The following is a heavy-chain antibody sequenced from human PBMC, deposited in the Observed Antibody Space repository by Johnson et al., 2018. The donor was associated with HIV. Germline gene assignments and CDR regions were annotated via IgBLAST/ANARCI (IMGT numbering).Heavy chain of an antibody. CDR3: ARELRNSGWSNGFDV. V-gene: IGHV3-66*01. CDR1: GFTVSSNY. CDR2: IYSGGST. D-gene: IGHD6-19*01. Sequence: MQLVESGGGVVQPGRSLRLSCAASGFTVSSNYMSWVRQAPGKGLEWVSVIYSGGSTYYADSVKGRFTISRDNSKNTLYLQMNSLRAEDTAVYYCARELRNSGWSNGFDVWGQGTMVTVSS. J-gene: IGHJ3*01.